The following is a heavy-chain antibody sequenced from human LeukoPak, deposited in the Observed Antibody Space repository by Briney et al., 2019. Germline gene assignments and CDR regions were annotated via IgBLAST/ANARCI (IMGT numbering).Heavy chain of an antibody. Sequence: GGSLRLSCAASGFTFSSYGMHWVRQAPGKGLEWVAFIRYDGSNKYYADSVKGRFTISRDNSKNTLYLQMNSLRAEDTAVYYCASEAYYYDSSGYPAEYFQHWGQGTLVTVSS. CDR1: GFTFSSYG. V-gene: IGHV3-30*02. D-gene: IGHD3-22*01. CDR2: IRYDGSNK. J-gene: IGHJ1*01. CDR3: ASEAYYYDSSGYPAEYFQH.